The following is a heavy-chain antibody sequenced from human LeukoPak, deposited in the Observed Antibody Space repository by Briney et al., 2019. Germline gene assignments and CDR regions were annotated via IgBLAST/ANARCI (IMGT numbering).Heavy chain of an antibody. CDR3: ARDASNWSAFDS. J-gene: IGHJ5*01. CDR1: GYTFSGYS. V-gene: IGHV1-2*06. CDR2: INPNSGVT. Sequence: ASVKVPCKASGYTFSGYSMHWVRQAPGQGLEWMGRINPNSGVTYYAQKFQGRVTMTSDTSITTAYMELGSLTSDDTATYYCARDASNWSAFDSWGQGTLVIVSS. D-gene: IGHD1-20*01.